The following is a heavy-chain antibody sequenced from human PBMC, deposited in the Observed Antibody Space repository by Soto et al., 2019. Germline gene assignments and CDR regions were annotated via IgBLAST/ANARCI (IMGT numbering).Heavy chain of an antibody. CDR3: ARDFNYYGLGLFGP. V-gene: IGHV3-23*01. D-gene: IGHD3-10*01. Sequence: GGSLRLSCAASELTFNNYALAWVRQAPGKGLEWVSSVSGSGSSTNYAASVRGRFTISRDNSKNTLDLQMNSLRAEDTAVYYCARDFNYYGLGLFGPWGLGTLVTVSS. J-gene: IGHJ5*02. CDR1: ELTFNNYA. CDR2: VSGSGSST.